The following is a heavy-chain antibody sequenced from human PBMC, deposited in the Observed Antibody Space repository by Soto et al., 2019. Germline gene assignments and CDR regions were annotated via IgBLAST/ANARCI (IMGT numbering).Heavy chain of an antibody. CDR1: YFSLSRXV. CDR2: ISKTGSSI. Sequence: LXXXCASAYFSLSRXVHSWVRQAPGQGLEWIAYISKTGSSIDYAESVKGRFTISRENAKNSLYLQMNSLRAEETALYYCSREAPYPQGRWLNRELWGQGTLVTVSS. CDR3: SREAPYPQGRWLNREL. V-gene: IGHV3-48*03. J-gene: IGHJ4*02. D-gene: IGHD3-10*01.